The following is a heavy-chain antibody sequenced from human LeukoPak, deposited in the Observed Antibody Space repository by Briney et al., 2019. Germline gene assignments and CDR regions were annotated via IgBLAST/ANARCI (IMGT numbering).Heavy chain of an antibody. CDR1: RFTFSSYW. J-gene: IGHJ4*02. CDR3: ARDSGSYCFDY. D-gene: IGHD1-26*01. CDR2: IKQDGSEK. Sequence: GGSLRLSCAASRFTFSSYWMSWVRQAPGKGLEWVANIKQDGSEKYYVDSVKGRFTISRDNAKNSLYLQMNSLRAEDTAVYYRARDSGSYCFDYWGQGTLVTVSS. V-gene: IGHV3-7*01.